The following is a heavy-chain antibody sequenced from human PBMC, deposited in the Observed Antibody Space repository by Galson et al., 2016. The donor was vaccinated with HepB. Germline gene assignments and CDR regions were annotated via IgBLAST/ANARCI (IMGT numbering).Heavy chain of an antibody. CDR3: AREGHDTYGMDV. CDR1: GSTFSSYG. V-gene: IGHV3-33*01. J-gene: IGHJ6*02. Sequence: SLRLSCAASGSTFSSYGMHWVRQAPGKGLEWVAVIWYDGSKKYYGDSVKGRFTISRDAYKNPVYLQMNSLRDEDTAVYYCAREGHDTYGMDVWGQGTTVTVSS. CDR2: IWYDGSKK.